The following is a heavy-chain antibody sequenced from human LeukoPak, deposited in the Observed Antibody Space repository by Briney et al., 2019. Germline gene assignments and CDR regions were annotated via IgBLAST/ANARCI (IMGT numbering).Heavy chain of an antibody. Sequence: VASVKVSFKASGYTFTGYYMHWVRQAPGQGLEWMGWINPNSGGTNYAQKFQGRVTMTRDPSISTAYIELSRLRSDDTAVYYCARALAAAGIHFDYWGQGTLVTVSS. CDR2: INPNSGGT. CDR1: GYTFTGYY. CDR3: ARALAAAGIHFDY. J-gene: IGHJ4*02. V-gene: IGHV1-2*02. D-gene: IGHD6-13*01.